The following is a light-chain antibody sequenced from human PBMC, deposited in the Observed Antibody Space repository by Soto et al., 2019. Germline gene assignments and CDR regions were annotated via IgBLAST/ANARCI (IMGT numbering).Light chain of an antibody. CDR2: GSS. V-gene: IGKV3-20*01. CDR3: QQYGHSPWT. CDR1: QSVVSSY. Sequence: ETVLTQSPGSLSLSLGDRATLSCRASQSVVSSYVAWYQQTPGQAPRLLIYGSSNRATGIPDRFSVSGSGTDFTLTISRLEPEDFAVYYCQQYGHSPWTFGQGTKVDNK. J-gene: IGKJ1*01.